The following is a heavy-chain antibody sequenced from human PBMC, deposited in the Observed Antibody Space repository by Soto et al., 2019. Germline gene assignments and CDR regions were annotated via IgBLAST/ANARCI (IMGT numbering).Heavy chain of an antibody. J-gene: IGHJ6*03. V-gene: IGHV3-74*02. D-gene: IGHD2-15*01. Sequence: EVQLVESGGGLVQPGGSLRLSCAASGFTFSNYWMDWVRQAPGKGLEWVSRINSDGSVSSYADSVRGRLTISRDNVQNALYLQMDCLSSEDTAVYYCARVECVGGTCYSLAGSFYYYMDVWGKGTKVTVFS. CDR2: INSDGSVS. CDR1: GFTFSNYW. CDR3: ARVECVGGTCYSLAGSFYYYMDV.